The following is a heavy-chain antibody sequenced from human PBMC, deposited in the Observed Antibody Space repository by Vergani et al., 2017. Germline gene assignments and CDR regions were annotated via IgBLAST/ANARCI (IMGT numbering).Heavy chain of an antibody. J-gene: IGHJ3*02. CDR2: INHSGST. CDR3: ARGPKRGYCSSTSCYTPIGAFDI. D-gene: IGHD2-2*02. V-gene: IGHV4-38-2*01. Sequence: QVQLQESGPGLVKPSETLSLTCAVSGYSISSGYYWSWIRQPPGKGLEWIGEINHSGSTNYNPSLKSRVTISVDTSKNQFSLKLSSVTAADTAVYYCARGPKRGYCSSTSCYTPIGAFDIWGQGTMVTVSS. CDR1: GYSISSGYY.